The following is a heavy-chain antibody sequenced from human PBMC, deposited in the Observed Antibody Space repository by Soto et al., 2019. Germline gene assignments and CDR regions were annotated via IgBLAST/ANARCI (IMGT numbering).Heavy chain of an antibody. CDR2: IIPIFGTA. CDR1: VGTFSSYA. D-gene: IGHD2-21*02. Sequence: GASVKVSCKASVGTFSSYAISCVRQAPGQGLEWMGGIIPIFGTANYAQKFQGRVTITADESTSTAYMELSSLRSEDTAVYYCARGVVVTAIKSPYTWFDPWGQGTLVTVSS. CDR3: ARGVVVTAIKSPYTWFDP. V-gene: IGHV1-69*13. J-gene: IGHJ5*02.